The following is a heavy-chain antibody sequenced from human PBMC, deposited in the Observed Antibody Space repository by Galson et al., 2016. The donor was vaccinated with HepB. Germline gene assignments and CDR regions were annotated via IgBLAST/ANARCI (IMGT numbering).Heavy chain of an antibody. V-gene: IGHV3-30-3*01. D-gene: IGHD1-26*01. Sequence: SLRLSCAASGFTFNSHAMNWVRQAPGKGLEWVAVISYDGSNEYYADSVKGRFTISRDNSKNTLYLHMNSLRAEDTAVYYCARDRRDGSNTLDYWGQGTLVTVSS. CDR3: ARDRRDGSNTLDY. CDR2: ISYDGSNE. J-gene: IGHJ4*02. CDR1: GFTFNSHA.